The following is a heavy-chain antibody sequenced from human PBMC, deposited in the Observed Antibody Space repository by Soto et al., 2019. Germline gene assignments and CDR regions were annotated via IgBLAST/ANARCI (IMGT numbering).Heavy chain of an antibody. CDR2: ISGRDGST. J-gene: IGHJ4*02. V-gene: IGHV3-23*01. CDR3: ANGIDPDY. D-gene: IGHD2-21*01. Sequence: PGGSLRLSCAASGVTFSTFGMSWVRQAPGKGLQWVSSISGRDGSTYYADSVKGRFTISRDNSKNMLYLQMNSLRAEDTAVYFCANGIDPDYWGQGTLVTVSS. CDR1: GVTFSTFG.